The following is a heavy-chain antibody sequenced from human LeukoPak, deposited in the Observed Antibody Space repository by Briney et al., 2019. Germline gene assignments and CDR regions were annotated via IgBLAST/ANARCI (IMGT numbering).Heavy chain of an antibody. V-gene: IGHV3-15*01. CDR1: GFTFINAW. CDR2: TEAGTT. CDR3: TTQYCSSTTCLYPFDY. J-gene: IGHJ4*02. Sequence: GGSLRLSCAASGFTFINAWMSWVRQAPGKGLEWVKTEAGTTDYAAPVKGRFTISRDDSKNTLYLQMNSLKTEDTAMYYCTTQYCSSTTCLYPFDYWGQGTLATVSS. D-gene: IGHD2-2*01.